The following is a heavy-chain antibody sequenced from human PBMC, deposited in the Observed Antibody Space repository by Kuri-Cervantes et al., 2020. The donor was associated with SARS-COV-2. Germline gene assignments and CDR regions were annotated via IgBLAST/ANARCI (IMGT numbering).Heavy chain of an antibody. D-gene: IGHD5-12*01. CDR3: ATSSAIVATISWFDP. CDR1: GYTFTSYY. V-gene: IGHV1-46*01. Sequence: SVKVSCKASGYTFTSYYMHWVRQAPGQGLEWMGIINPSGGSTSYAQKFQGRVTMTRDTSTSTVYMELSSLRSEDTAVYYCATSSAIVATISWFDPWGQGTLVTVSS. CDR2: INPSGGST. J-gene: IGHJ5*02.